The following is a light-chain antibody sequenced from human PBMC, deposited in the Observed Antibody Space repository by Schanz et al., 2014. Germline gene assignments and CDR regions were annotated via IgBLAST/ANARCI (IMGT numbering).Light chain of an antibody. CDR1: SSDVGGYNY. Sequence: QSVLTQPRSVSGSPGQSVTISCTGTSSDVGGYNYVSWYQQYPGKAPKLMIYDVSNRPSGVSNRFSGSKSGNTASLTISGLQAEDEADYYCSSYTSSGVVFGGGTKLTVL. V-gene: IGLV2-11*01. J-gene: IGLJ2*01. CDR3: SSYTSSGVV. CDR2: DVS.